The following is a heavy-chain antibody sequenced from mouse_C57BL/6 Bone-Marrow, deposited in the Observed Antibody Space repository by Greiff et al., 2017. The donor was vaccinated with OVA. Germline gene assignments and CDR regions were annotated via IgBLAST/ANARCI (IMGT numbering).Heavy chain of an antibody. V-gene: IGHV5-4*01. CDR2: ISDGGSYT. CDR3: ARERGIKDWLAY. D-gene: IGHD1-3*01. Sequence: EVKLMESGGGLVKPGGSLKLSCAASGFTFSSYAMSWVRQTPEKRLEWVATISDGGSYTYYPDNVKGRFTISRDNAKNNLYLQMSHLKSEDTAMYYCARERGIKDWLAYWGQGTLVTVSA. J-gene: IGHJ3*01. CDR1: GFTFSSYA.